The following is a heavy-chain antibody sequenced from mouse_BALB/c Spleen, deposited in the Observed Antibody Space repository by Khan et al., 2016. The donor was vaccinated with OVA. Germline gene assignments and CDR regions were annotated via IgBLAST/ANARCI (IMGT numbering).Heavy chain of an antibody. CDR2: INPSTDYT. CDR1: GYTFTTYW. V-gene: IGHV1-7*01. D-gene: IGHD1-1*02. Sequence: VQLQQSGAELAKPGASVKMSCTASGYTFTTYWIHWVKQRPGQGLEWIGYINPSTDYTEYNQKFKDKATLTTDKSSSAAYMQLSSLTSEDSAFYYCTRRGLYGLFAFWGQGTLVTVSA. CDR3: TRRGLYGLFAF. J-gene: IGHJ3*01.